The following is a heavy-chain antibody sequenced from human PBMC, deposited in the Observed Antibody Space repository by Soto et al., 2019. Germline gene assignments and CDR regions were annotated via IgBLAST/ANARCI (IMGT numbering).Heavy chain of an antibody. CDR1: GFTFSSYW. D-gene: IGHD3-10*01. Sequence: PGGSLRLSCAASGFTFSSYWMSWVRQAPGKGLEWVANIKQDGSEKYYVDSVKGRFTISRGNAKNSLYLQMNSLRAEDTAVYYCARDSTMRPFDYWGQGTQVTVSS. V-gene: IGHV3-7*05. J-gene: IGHJ4*02. CDR2: IKQDGSEK. CDR3: ARDSTMRPFDY.